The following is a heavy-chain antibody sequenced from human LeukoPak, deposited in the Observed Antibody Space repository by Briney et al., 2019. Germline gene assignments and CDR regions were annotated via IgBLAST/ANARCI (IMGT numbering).Heavy chain of an antibody. CDR2: MNPNSGNT. D-gene: IGHD6-13*01. V-gene: IGHV1-8*03. CDR3: ARVAAAGTLYRKDFDY. Sequence: ASVKVSCKASGYTFTSYDINWVRQATGQGLEWMGWMNPNSGNTGYAQKFQGRVTITRNTSISTAYMEPSSLRSEDTAVYYCARVAAAGTLYRKDFDYWGQGTLVTVSS. CDR1: GYTFTSYD. J-gene: IGHJ4*02.